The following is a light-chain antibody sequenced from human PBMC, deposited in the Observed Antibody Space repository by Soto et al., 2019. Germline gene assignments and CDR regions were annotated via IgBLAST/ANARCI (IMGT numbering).Light chain of an antibody. V-gene: IGKV2-24*01. J-gene: IGKJ2*01. CDR1: ESLQHRDGNTY. CDR2: KVS. CDR3: MQATQYRPYT. Sequence: DVVMTQNPLSSPVTLGQPASISCRSSESLQHRDGNTYLNWLQQRPGQPPRLLIYKVSNRFPGVPDRLSGSRACTDFTLIIIRVEAEDVGVYYCMQATQYRPYTFGQGTKLEIK.